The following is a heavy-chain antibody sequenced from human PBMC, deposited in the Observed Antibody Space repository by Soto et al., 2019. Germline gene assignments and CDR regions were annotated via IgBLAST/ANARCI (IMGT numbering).Heavy chain of an antibody. CDR3: ARAGRDTMVRGLPLHP. D-gene: IGHD3-10*01. J-gene: IGHJ5*02. Sequence: SETLSLTCTVSGGSISSYYWSWIRQPPGKGLEWVGYGYYSGSTNSNPSLKSRVSISVDTAKNKFSLKLSSVTAADTALYYYARAGRDTMVRGLPLHPWGQGTLVTVSS. V-gene: IGHV4-59*01. CDR2: GYYSGST. CDR1: GGSISSYY.